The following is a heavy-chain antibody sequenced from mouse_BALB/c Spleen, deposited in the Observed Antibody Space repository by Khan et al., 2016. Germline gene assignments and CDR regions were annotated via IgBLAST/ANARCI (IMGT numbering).Heavy chain of an antibody. Sequence: EVELVESGGGLVQPGGSLKLSCAASGFTFSSYGMSWVRQTPDKRLELVAAINSNGGSTYYPDSVTGRFTISRDNAKNTLYLQMSSLKSEDTAMYYCARDGYYAMDYWGQGTSVTVSS. CDR1: GFTFSSYG. J-gene: IGHJ4*01. CDR3: ARDGYYAMDY. CDR2: INSNGGST. V-gene: IGHV5-6-3*01.